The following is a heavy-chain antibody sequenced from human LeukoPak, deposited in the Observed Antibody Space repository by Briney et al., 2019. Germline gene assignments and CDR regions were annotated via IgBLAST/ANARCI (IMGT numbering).Heavy chain of an antibody. CDR1: GGSISSYC. D-gene: IGHD4-23*01. CDR2: IDYSGST. CDR3: ARLNGGN. V-gene: IGHV4-59*08. J-gene: IGHJ4*02. Sequence: SETLSLTCTVSGGSISSYCWSWIRQPPGKGLEWIGYIDYSGSTAYNPSLNGRVAVSVDTSKNQFSLKLRSVTAADTAVYYCARLNGGNWGPGILVTVSS.